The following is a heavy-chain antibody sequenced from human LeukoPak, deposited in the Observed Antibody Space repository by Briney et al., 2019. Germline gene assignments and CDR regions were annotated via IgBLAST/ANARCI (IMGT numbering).Heavy chain of an antibody. J-gene: IGHJ4*02. CDR2: IYHSGST. CDR1: GGSISSGGYS. V-gene: IGHV4-30-2*01. CDR3: ARYYTGFDY. D-gene: IGHD2-8*02. Sequence: SETLSLTCAVSGGSISSGGYSWSWIRQPPGKGLEWIGYIYHSGSTYYNPSLKSRVTISVDRSKNQFSLKLSSVTAADTAVYYCARYYTGFDYWGQGTLVTVSS.